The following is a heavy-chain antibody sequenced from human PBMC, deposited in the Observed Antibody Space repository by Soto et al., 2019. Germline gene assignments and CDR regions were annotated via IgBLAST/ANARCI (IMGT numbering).Heavy chain of an antibody. D-gene: IGHD2-8*01. V-gene: IGHV1-18*01. CDR1: GYTFTSYG. Sequence: QVQLVQSGAEVKKPGASVKVSCKASGYTFTSYGISWVRQAPGQGLEWMGWISAYNGNTNYAQKLQGRVTMTTETSTRTAYMELRSLRSDDTAVYYCARYQEWTMFPPDGAFDIWGQGTMVTVSS. CDR3: ARYQEWTMFPPDGAFDI. CDR2: ISAYNGNT. J-gene: IGHJ3*02.